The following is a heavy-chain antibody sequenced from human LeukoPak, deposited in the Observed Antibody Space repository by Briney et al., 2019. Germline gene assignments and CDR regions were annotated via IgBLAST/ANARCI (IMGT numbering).Heavy chain of an antibody. Sequence: GGSLRLSCAASGFTFSDYYMSWIRQAPGKGLEWVANIKQDGSEKYYVDSVKGRFTISRDNAKNSLYLQMNSLRAEDTAVYYCARPHSYGIIYFDYWGQGTLVTVSS. V-gene: IGHV3-7*01. CDR3: ARPHSYGIIYFDY. D-gene: IGHD5-18*01. CDR2: IKQDGSEK. CDR1: GFTFSDYY. J-gene: IGHJ4*02.